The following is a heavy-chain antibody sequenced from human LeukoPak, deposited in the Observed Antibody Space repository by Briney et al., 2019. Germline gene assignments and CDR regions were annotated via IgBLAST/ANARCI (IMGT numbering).Heavy chain of an antibody. V-gene: IGHV5-51*01. CDR2: IYPADSDT. CDR1: GYXFANYW. CDR3: ARHEVGATDF. D-gene: IGHD1-26*01. J-gene: IGHJ4*02. Sequence: GESLKISCKVSGYXFANYWICWVRQMPGKGLEWMGLIYPADSDTRYSPSFQGQVTISADKSISTAYLQWSSLKASDTAMYFCARHEVGATDFWGQGTLVTVSS.